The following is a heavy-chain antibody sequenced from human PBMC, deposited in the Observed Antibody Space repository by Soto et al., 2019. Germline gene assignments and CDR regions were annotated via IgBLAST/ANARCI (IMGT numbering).Heavy chain of an antibody. V-gene: IGHV4-4*07. Sequence: QVQLHESGPGLVKPSETLSLTCNVSGDSIGRCYWSWIRQSAEKGLEWIGRVYSTGGTAYNPALKGRVTISLDRSTNHVSLEMNSVTAADTAVYFCARDLSGTGLDIWGRGTRVTVSS. CDR1: GDSIGRCY. J-gene: IGHJ6*02. CDR2: VYSTGGT. D-gene: IGHD1-26*01. CDR3: ARDLSGTGLDI.